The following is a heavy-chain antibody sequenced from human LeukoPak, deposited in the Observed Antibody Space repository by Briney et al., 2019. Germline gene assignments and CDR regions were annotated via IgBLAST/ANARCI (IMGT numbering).Heavy chain of an antibody. J-gene: IGHJ4*02. Sequence: ASMKVSCKAFGYTFTNYGISWVRQAPGQGLEWMGWISGYNGHANYAQKLQGRVTMTTDPSTSTAFMELRSLRSDDTAVYYCARAGHRRYYYDGGYDYWGQGTLVTASS. CDR2: ISGYNGHA. D-gene: IGHD3-22*01. CDR3: ARAGHRRYYYDGGYDY. CDR1: GYTFTNYG. V-gene: IGHV1-18*01.